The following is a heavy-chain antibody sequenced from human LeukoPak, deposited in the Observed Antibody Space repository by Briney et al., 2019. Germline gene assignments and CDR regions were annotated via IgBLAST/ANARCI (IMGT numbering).Heavy chain of an antibody. V-gene: IGHV1-18*01. CDR2: ISAYNGNT. CDR1: GYTFTSYG. Sequence: ASVKVSRKASGYTFTSYGISWVRQAPGQGLEWMGWISAYNGNTNYAQKLQGRVTMTTDTSTSTAYMELRSLRSDDTAVYYCAREHRVDIVVVPAAPDYWGQGTLVTVSS. D-gene: IGHD2-2*01. CDR3: AREHRVDIVVVPAAPDY. J-gene: IGHJ4*02.